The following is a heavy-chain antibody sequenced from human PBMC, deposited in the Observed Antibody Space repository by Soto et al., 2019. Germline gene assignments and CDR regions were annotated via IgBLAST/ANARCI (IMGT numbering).Heavy chain of an antibody. V-gene: IGHV1-24*01. Sequence: QVQLVQSGAEVKKPGASVKVSCKVSGYTLTELSMHWVRQAPGKGLEWMGGFDPEDGETTYAQKFQGRVTMTEDTSTDVAYLELGSLRSEDTAVYYCATDLGGSYRWRDYWGQGTLVTVSS. CDR3: ATDLGGSYRWRDY. D-gene: IGHD3-16*02. J-gene: IGHJ4*02. CDR1: GYTLTELS. CDR2: FDPEDGET.